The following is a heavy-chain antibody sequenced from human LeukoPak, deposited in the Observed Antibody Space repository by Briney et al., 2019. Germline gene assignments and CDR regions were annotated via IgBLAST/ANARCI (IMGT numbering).Heavy chain of an antibody. CDR2: MNPNSGNT. J-gene: IGHJ6*02. CDR1: GYTFTSYD. D-gene: IGHD5-12*01. CDR3: AMNVDIVATIKGGGFDYYYGMDV. V-gene: IGHV1-8*01. Sequence: ASVKVSCTASGYTFTSYDINWVRQATGQGLEWMGWMNPNSGNTGYAQKFQGRVTMTRNTSISTAYMELSSLRSEDTAVYYCAMNVDIVATIKGGGFDYYYGMDVWGQGTTVTVSS.